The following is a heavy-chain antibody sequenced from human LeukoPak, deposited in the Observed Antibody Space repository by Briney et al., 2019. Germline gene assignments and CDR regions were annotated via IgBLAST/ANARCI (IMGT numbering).Heavy chain of an antibody. CDR1: GGTFSSDA. J-gene: IGHJ6*03. Sequence: ASVKVSCKASGGTFSSDAIVWVRQAPGQGLEWMGGISPIFATANYAQKFQGRATITADTSTSTAYMELSSLRSEDTAVYFCARVSFTNWNYYYYYMDVWGKGTTVTVSS. V-gene: IGHV1-69*06. CDR3: ARVSFTNWNYYYYYMDV. CDR2: ISPIFATA. D-gene: IGHD1-20*01.